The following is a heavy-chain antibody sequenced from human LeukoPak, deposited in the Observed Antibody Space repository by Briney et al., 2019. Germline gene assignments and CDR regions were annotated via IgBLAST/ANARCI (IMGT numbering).Heavy chain of an antibody. D-gene: IGHD1-7*01. CDR2: IRFDGSDK. CDR1: GSPFNTYG. V-gene: IGHV3-30*02. J-gene: IGHJ5*01. Sequence: GGSLRLSCAASGSPFNTYGMHWVRQAPGKGLEWVAFIRFDGSDKYYADSVKGRFTISRDTSKSTLYLQMNSLRGEDTAVYYCAKEWNNWNYENWFDSWGQGTLVTVSS. CDR3: AKEWNNWNYENWFDS.